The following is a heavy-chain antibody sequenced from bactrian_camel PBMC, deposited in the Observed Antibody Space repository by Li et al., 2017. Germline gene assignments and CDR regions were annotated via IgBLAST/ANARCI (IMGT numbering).Heavy chain of an antibody. CDR1: DNPYSASC. CDR3: AEGRGSRGEHCYSLNY. V-gene: IGHV3-2*01. J-gene: IGHJ4*01. CDR2: LYSRGGTP. D-gene: IGHD6*01. Sequence: QVQLVESGGGPVQAGGSLRLSCSVSDNPYSASCMGWFHQAPGREREAVARLYSRGGTPFYADSVKGRFAISQDSARNTVYLQMNNLQPEDTATYYCAEGRGSRGEHCYSLNYWGQGTQVTVS.